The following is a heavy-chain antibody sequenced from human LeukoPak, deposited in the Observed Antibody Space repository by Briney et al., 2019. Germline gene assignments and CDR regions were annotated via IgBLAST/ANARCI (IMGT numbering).Heavy chain of an antibody. V-gene: IGHV7-4-1*02. CDR1: GYTFTSFV. CDR3: ARGPTLEYSSTSDMGMDV. CDR2: VNTITGTP. D-gene: IGHD6-6*01. J-gene: IGHJ6*02. Sequence: ASVKVSCKASGYTFTSFVINWVRQAPGQGPEWMGWVNTITGTPTYAQGFTGRFVFSLDTSVSTAYLEINNLRADDTAVYYCARGPTLEYSSTSDMGMDVWGQGTTVTVSS.